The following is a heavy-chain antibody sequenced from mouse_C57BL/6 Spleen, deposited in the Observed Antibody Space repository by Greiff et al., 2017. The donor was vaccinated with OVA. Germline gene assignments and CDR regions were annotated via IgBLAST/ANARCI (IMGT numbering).Heavy chain of an antibody. V-gene: IGHV1-69*01. CDR1: GYTFTSYW. J-gene: IGHJ4*01. Sequence: QVQLQQPGAELVMPGASVKLSCKASGYTFTSYWMHWVKQRPGQGLEWIGEIDTSDSSTNSTQKFKGKSTLTVDKSSSTAYMQLSSLTSEDSAVYYCARDYGSREYYAMNYWGQGTSVTVSS. D-gene: IGHD1-1*01. CDR3: ARDYGSREYYAMNY. CDR2: IDTSDSST.